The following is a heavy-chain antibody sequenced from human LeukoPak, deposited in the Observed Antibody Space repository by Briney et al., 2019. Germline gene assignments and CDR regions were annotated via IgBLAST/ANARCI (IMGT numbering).Heavy chain of an antibody. J-gene: IGHJ4*02. CDR2: INTNTGNP. CDR3: ARALGDILTVLDY. CDR1: GYTFTSYG. V-gene: IGHV7-4-1*02. Sequence: ASVKVSCKASGYTFTSYGISWVRQAPGQGLEWMGWINTNTGNPAYAQGFTGRFVFSLDTSVSTAYLQISSLKAEDTAVYYCARALGDILTVLDYWGQGTLVTVSS. D-gene: IGHD3-9*01.